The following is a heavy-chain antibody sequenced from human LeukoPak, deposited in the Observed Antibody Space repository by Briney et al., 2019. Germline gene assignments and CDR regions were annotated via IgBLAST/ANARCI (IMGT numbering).Heavy chain of an antibody. CDR2: SYYSGST. Sequence: SETLSLTCTVSGGSVSGGSYYWSWIRQPPGKGLEWIGYSYYSGSTNYNPSLKSRVTISVDASKNQFSLKLSSVTAADTAVYYCARDCSNTSCYLRLYGMDVWGKGTTVTVSS. V-gene: IGHV4-61*01. CDR1: GGSVSGGSYY. CDR3: ARDCSNTSCYLRLYGMDV. D-gene: IGHD2-2*01. J-gene: IGHJ6*04.